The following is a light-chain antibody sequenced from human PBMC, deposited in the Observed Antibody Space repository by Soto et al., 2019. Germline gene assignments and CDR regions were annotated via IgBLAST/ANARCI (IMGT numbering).Light chain of an antibody. Sequence: QSALTQPASVSGSPGQSITISCSGSSSDIGDYDYVSWYQQHPGKAPKLIIYEVSNRPSGVSDRFSGSKSGNTAPLTISGLQAEDEADYYCSSYAGSSTWVFGGGTKLTVL. V-gene: IGLV2-14*01. J-gene: IGLJ3*02. CDR1: SSDIGDYDY. CDR3: SSYAGSSTWV. CDR2: EVS.